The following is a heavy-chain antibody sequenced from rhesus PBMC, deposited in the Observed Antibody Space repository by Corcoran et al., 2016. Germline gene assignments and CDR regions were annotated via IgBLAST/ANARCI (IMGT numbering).Heavy chain of an antibody. CDR3: ARESSWGITTDS. J-gene: IGHJ4*01. CDR2: IIGDKGGT. V-gene: IGHV4-80*01. CDR1: GGSIRSYW. D-gene: IGHD1-44*01. Sequence: QVQLQESGPGLVKPSETLSLTCAVSGGSIRSYWWSWIRQPPGKGLEWIGEIIGDKGGTDYTPSLKSRVTISKDASKNQFSLKLNSVTAADTAVYYCARESSWGITTDSWGQGVLVTVSS.